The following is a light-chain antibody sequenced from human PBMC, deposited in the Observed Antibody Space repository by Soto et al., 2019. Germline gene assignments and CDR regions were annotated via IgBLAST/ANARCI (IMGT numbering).Light chain of an antibody. CDR1: QSISTY. CDR3: QQTSSTPPT. Sequence: DIQMTQSPSSLSASVGDRVTITCRASQSISTYLNWYQQKAGLAPKLLVYAASSLQSGVPSRLSGSGSGTDFTLTISSLQPEDFATYYCQQTSSTPPTFGQGTKVDIX. J-gene: IGKJ1*01. CDR2: AAS. V-gene: IGKV1-39*01.